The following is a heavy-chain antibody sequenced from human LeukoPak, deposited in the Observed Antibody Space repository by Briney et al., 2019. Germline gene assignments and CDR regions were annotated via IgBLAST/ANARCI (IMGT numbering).Heavy chain of an antibody. CDR2: ISYDGISE. Sequence: GGSLRLSCAASGFTFSGYGIRWVRQAPGKGLEWVAFISYDGISEYYSDSVKGRFTISRDNSRHTVFLQMNTLRVEDTAIYYCAKDRGYYYASGSYNLDHWGQGTLVTVSS. J-gene: IGHJ4*02. CDR3: AKDRGYYYASGSYNLDH. D-gene: IGHD3-10*01. CDR1: GFTFSGYG. V-gene: IGHV3-30*02.